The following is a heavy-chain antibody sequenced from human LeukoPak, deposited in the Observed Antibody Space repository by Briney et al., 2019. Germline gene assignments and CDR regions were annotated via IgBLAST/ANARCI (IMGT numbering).Heavy chain of an antibody. D-gene: IGHD3-22*01. CDR1: GFTVSDHY. CDR2: NRDKSKSYTA. J-gene: IGHJ3*02. Sequence: GGSLRLSCVASGFTVSDHYIDWVRQAPGKGLEWVGRNRDKSKSYTADYAASVRGRFTISRDDSKNSLYLQMYSLKTEDTAVYFCTRPSYYDSRGYSTNGFDIWGQGTMVTVSS. V-gene: IGHV3-72*01. CDR3: TRPSYYDSRGYSTNGFDI.